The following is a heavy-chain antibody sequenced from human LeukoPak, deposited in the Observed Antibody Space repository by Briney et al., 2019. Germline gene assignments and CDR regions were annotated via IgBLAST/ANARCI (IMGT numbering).Heavy chain of an antibody. CDR3: ASGYCSTTSCYVNPYFDY. CDR1: GGTLSSYA. Sequence: SVKVSCKASGGTLSSYAIHWVRQAPGQGLEWMGGIIRIFSTTNYAQKFQGRVTISADESTSTAYMELSSLRSEDTAVYYCASGYCSTTSCYVNPYFDYWGQGTLVTVSS. V-gene: IGHV1-69*01. D-gene: IGHD2-2*03. J-gene: IGHJ4*02. CDR2: IIRIFSTT.